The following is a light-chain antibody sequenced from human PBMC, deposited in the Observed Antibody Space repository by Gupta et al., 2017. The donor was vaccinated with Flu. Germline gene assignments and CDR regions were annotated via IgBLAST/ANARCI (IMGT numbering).Light chain of an antibody. Sequence: ELVLPQSPVILSLSPGEKATLSCRASQSFDSSYLAWYQQKPGQAPSLLIYGGSSRATGIPDRFSGRGSGTDFTLTISRLEPEDFAVYYGQKYGTSPLTFGGGTKVEI. V-gene: IGKV3-20*01. CDR2: GGS. CDR3: QKYGTSPLT. CDR1: QSFDSSY. J-gene: IGKJ4*01.